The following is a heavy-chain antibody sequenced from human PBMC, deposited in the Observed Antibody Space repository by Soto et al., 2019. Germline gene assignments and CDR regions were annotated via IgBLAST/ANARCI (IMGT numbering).Heavy chain of an antibody. CDR1: GYTFTSYG. Sequence: QVPLVQSGAEVKKPGASVKVSCKASGYTFTSYGISWVRQAPGQGLEWMGWISAYNGNTNYAQKLQGRVTMTTDTSTSTAYMELRSLRSDDTAVYYCARDSYSNLNRPDDAFDIWGQGTMVTVSS. D-gene: IGHD4-4*01. CDR2: ISAYNGNT. CDR3: ARDSYSNLNRPDDAFDI. V-gene: IGHV1-18*04. J-gene: IGHJ3*02.